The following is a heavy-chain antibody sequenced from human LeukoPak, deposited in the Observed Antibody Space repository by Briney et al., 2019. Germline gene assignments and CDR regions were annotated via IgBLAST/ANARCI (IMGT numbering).Heavy chain of an antibody. Sequence: ASVKVSCKASGYTFTSYGISWVRQAPGQGLEWMGWISAYNGNTNYAQKLQGRVTMTTDTSTSTAYMELRSLRSDDTAVYYCARDRLYYDFSYFDYWGQGTLVTVSS. CDR3: ARDRLYYDFSYFDY. D-gene: IGHD3-3*01. J-gene: IGHJ4*02. CDR2: ISAYNGNT. CDR1: GYTFTSYG. V-gene: IGHV1-18*01.